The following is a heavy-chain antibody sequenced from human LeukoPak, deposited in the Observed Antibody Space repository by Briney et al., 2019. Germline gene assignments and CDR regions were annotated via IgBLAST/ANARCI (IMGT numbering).Heavy chain of an antibody. CDR1: GFTFSTYA. D-gene: IGHD3-10*01. CDR2: IIYSGGTA. Sequence: GGSLRLSCAASGFTFSTYAMSWVRQAPGKGLEWVSIIYSGGTAYYADSVKGRFTISRDDSKNTLFLQMNNLRAEDTAVYYCARGGEDSPLWFEPKQYFFDSWGQGTLVTVSS. CDR3: ARGGEDSPLWFEPKQYFFDS. V-gene: IGHV3-23*01. J-gene: IGHJ4*02.